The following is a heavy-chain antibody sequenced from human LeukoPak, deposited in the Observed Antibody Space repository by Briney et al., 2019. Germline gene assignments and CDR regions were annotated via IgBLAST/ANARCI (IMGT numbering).Heavy chain of an antibody. CDR3: ARGVTMIVVVIHDWYFDL. D-gene: IGHD3-22*01. Sequence: SETLSLTCAVYGGSFSGYYWTWLRQPPGKGLEWIGEINHSGSTNYNPSLKSRVTISVDTPKNQFSLKLSSVTAADTAVYYCARGVTMIVVVIHDWYFDLWGRGTLVTVSS. J-gene: IGHJ2*01. CDR2: INHSGST. V-gene: IGHV4-34*01. CDR1: GGSFSGYY.